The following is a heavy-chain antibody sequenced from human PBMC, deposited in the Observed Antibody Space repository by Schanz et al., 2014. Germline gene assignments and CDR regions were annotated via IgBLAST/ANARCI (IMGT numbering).Heavy chain of an antibody. V-gene: IGHV3-30*04. J-gene: IGHJ4*02. CDR1: GFTFSNYA. CDR2: ISYDGSNK. CDR3: AREWSSFDY. D-gene: IGHD3-10*01. Sequence: QVQLVESGGGVVQPGRSLRLSCAASGFTFSNYAMHWVRQAPGKGLEWVAVISYDGSNKYYADSVKGRFTISRDNSKKTLYVQMNSLRAEDTAVYYCAREWSSFDYWGQGALVSVSS.